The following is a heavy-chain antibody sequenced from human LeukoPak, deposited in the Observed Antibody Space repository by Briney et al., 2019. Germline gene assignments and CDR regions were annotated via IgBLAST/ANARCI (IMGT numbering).Heavy chain of an antibody. D-gene: IGHD3-22*01. J-gene: IGHJ4*02. Sequence: PGGSLRLSCAASGFTFSSYEMNWVRQAPGGGLEWVSYISSSGSSIYYVDSVKGRFIISRDNAKNSLFLQMNSLRAEDTAVYYCARRGYYDTSGYLFDDWGQGTLVTVSS. CDR1: GFTFSSYE. CDR3: ARRGYYDTSGYLFDD. V-gene: IGHV3-48*03. CDR2: ISSSGSSI.